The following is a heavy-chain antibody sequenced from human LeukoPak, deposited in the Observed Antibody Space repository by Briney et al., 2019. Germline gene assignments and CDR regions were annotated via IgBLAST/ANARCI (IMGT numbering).Heavy chain of an antibody. J-gene: IGHJ5*02. Sequence: PSGTLSLTCAVSGYSISSGYYWGWIRQPPGKGLEWIGSIYHSGSTYYNPSLKSRVTISVDTSKNQFSLKLSSVTAADTAVYYCARDNGSSWYDNWFDPWGQGTLVTVSS. CDR1: GYSISSGYY. CDR3: ARDNGSSWYDNWFDP. CDR2: IYHSGST. V-gene: IGHV4-38-2*02. D-gene: IGHD6-13*01.